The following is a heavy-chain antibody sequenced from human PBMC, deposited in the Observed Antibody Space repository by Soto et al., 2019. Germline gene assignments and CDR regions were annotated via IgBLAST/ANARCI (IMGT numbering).Heavy chain of an antibody. D-gene: IGHD2-2*01. CDR2: IIPILGIE. CDR1: GGTFSSYT. J-gene: IGHJ4*02. V-gene: IGHV1-69*02. Sequence: QVQLVQSGAEVKKPGSSVKVSCKASGGTFSSYTISWVRQAPGQGLEWMGRIIPILGIENYAQKFQGRVTITADKSTSTAYMELSSLRSEDTAVYYCASSMPRSYFAYWGQGTLVTVSS. CDR3: ASSMPRSYFAY.